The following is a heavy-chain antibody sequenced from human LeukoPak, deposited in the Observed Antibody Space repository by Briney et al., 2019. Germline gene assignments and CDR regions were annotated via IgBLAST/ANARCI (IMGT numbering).Heavy chain of an antibody. CDR3: ARATTGLKSEVNWFDP. J-gene: IGHJ5*02. Sequence: SETLSLTCAVYGGSFSGYYWSWIRQPPGKGLEWIGEINHSGSTNYNPSLKSRVTIPVDTSKNQFSLKLSSVTAADTAVYYCARATTGLKSEVNWFDPWGQGTLVTVSS. CDR1: GGSFSGYY. CDR2: INHSGST. D-gene: IGHD4-17*01. V-gene: IGHV4-34*01.